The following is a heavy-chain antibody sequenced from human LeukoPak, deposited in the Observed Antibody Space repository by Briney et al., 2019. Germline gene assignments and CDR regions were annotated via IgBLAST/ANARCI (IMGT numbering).Heavy chain of an antibody. CDR3: ARRKYCSSTSCYASNWFDP. CDR1: GGSFSGYY. D-gene: IGHD2-2*01. CDR2: INHSGST. J-gene: IGHJ5*02. Sequence: SETLSLTCAVYGGSFSGYYWSWIRQPPGKGLEWIGEINHSGSTNYNPSLKSRVTISVDTSKNQFSLKLSSVTAADTAVYYCARRKYCSSTSCYASNWFDPWGQGTLVTVSS. V-gene: IGHV4-34*01.